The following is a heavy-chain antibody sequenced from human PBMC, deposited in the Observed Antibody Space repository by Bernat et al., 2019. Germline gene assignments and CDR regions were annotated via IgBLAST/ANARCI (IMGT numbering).Heavy chain of an antibody. CDR2: IDPSDSYT. Sequence: EVQLVQSGAEVKKPGESLRISCKGSGYSFTSYWISWVRQMPGKGLEWMGRIDPSDSYTNYSPSFQGHVTISADKSIRTAYLQWSSLKASDTAMYYCARHLGIVVVPAATNDAFDIWGQGTMVTVSS. CDR3: ARHLGIVVVPAATNDAFDI. V-gene: IGHV5-10-1*03. CDR1: GYSFTSYW. D-gene: IGHD2-2*01. J-gene: IGHJ3*02.